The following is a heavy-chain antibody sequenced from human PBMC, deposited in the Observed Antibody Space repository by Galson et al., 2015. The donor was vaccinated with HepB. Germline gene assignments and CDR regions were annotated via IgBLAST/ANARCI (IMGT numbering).Heavy chain of an antibody. CDR2: VGASGRTT. D-gene: IGHD6-13*01. CDR3: ARGVWAAPGLYYFDY. V-gene: IGHV3-23*01. CDR1: GFTFSGYA. Sequence: SLRLSCAASGFTFSGYAMSWVRQAPGKGLEWVSLVGASGRTTYYADSVKGRFTISRDNSKDALYLQMYSLRVEDTALYYCARGVWAAPGLYYFDYWVQGTLVTVSS. J-gene: IGHJ4*02.